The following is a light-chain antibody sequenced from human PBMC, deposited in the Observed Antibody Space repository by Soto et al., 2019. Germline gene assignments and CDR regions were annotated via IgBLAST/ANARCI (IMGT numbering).Light chain of an antibody. CDR3: QQSSSAPRS. CDR2: AAS. Sequence: DIQMTQSPSSLSASIGDRVTITCRASQSISTYLNWYQQKLGEAPKLLIYAASSLQSGVPLRFNGSGSGTDFTRTINSLQPEDFATYYCQQSSSAPRSFGGGTRVEIK. CDR1: QSISTY. V-gene: IGKV1-39*01. J-gene: IGKJ4*01.